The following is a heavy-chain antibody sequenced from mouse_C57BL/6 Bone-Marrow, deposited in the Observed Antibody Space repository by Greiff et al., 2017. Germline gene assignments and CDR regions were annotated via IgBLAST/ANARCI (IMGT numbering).Heavy chain of an antibody. D-gene: IGHD2-5*01. Sequence: QVQLQQPGAELVKPGASVKMSCKASGYTFTSYWITWVKQRPGQGLEWIGDIYPGSGSTNYNEKFKSKATLNVDTSSSTASRQLSSLTSEDSAVYYCARPYYSNYWYFDVWGTGTTVTVSS. J-gene: IGHJ1*03. CDR3: ARPYYSNYWYFDV. V-gene: IGHV1-55*01. CDR2: IYPGSGST. CDR1: GYTFTSYW.